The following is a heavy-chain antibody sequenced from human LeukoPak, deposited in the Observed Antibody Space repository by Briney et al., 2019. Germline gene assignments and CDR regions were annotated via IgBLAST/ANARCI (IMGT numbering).Heavy chain of an antibody. Sequence: SETLSLTCTVSGGSISSYYWSWIRQPPGKGLEWIGSIYHSGSTYYNPSLKSRVTISVDTSKNQFSLKLSSVTAADTAVYYCARWDGSGRVYGMDVWGKGTTVTVSS. CDR1: GGSISSYY. D-gene: IGHD3-10*01. J-gene: IGHJ6*04. CDR2: IYHSGST. CDR3: ARWDGSGRVYGMDV. V-gene: IGHV4-59*08.